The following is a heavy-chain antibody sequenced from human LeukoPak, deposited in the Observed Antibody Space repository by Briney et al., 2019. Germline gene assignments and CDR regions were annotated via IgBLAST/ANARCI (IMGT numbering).Heavy chain of an antibody. D-gene: IGHD4-17*01. CDR2: IRYDGSNK. Sequence: PGGSLRLSCAASGFTFSTYGMHWVRQAPGKGLEWVAFIRYDGSNKYYVDSVKGRFTISRDNSKNMLYLQMNSLRAEDTAVYYCAKGATVTPDYYYYYMDVWGKGTTVTVSS. V-gene: IGHV3-30*02. CDR3: AKGATVTPDYYYYYMDV. J-gene: IGHJ6*03. CDR1: GFTFSTYG.